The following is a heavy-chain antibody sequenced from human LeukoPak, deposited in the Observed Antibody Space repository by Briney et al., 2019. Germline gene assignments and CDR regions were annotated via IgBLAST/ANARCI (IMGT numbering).Heavy chain of an antibody. CDR3: AKDLEEWSGIAVAGTAFDI. V-gene: IGHV3-23*01. CDR2: ISGSGGST. CDR1: GFTFSSYA. J-gene: IGHJ3*02. D-gene: IGHD6-19*01. Sequence: GGSLRLSCAASGFTFSSYAMSWVRQAPGKGLEWVSAISGSGGSTYYADSVKGRFAISRDNSKNTLYLQMNSLRAEDTAVYYCAKDLEEWSGIAVAGTAFDIWGQGTMVTVSS.